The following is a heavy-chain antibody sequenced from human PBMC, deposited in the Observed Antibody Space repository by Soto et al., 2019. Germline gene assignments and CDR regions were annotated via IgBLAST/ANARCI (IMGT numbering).Heavy chain of an antibody. CDR1: GESFRGYY. CDR3: ARGHPTGRYFDWLS. CDR2: INHTGST. D-gene: IGHD3-9*01. J-gene: IGHJ4*02. V-gene: IGHV4-34*01. Sequence: SETLSLTCAVYGESFRGYYWTWIRQPPGKGLEWIGEINHTGSTNYNPSLKSRVTLSVDTSKKQFSLKLTSVTAADTAIYYCARGHPTGRYFDWLSWGQGTLVTVSS.